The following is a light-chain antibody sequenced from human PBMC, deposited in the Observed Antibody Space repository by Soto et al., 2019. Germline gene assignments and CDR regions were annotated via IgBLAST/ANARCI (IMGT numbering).Light chain of an antibody. Sequence: EIVLTQSPGTLSLSPGERATLSCRSSQSVSSSYLAWYQHKPGQAPRLLIYDVSSRATGIPDRFSGSGSGTDFTLTSSRLEPEDVAVYYYQQYGSSPTFGQGTKVEIK. CDR2: DVS. J-gene: IGKJ1*01. CDR1: QSVSSSY. CDR3: QQYGSSPT. V-gene: IGKV3-20*01.